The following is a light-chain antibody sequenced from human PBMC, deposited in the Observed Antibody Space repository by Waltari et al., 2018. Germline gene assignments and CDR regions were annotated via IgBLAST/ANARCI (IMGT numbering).Light chain of an antibody. CDR2: HDR. CDR1: NINAKR. Sequence: SYVLTPPPSVSVAPGPTATITRGGNNINAKRVQWYQQKTGQAPVLVVYHDRDRPSGIPERFSGSNSGNTATLSISRVEDGDEADYYCQVWESTNDHVVFGGGTKLTVL. J-gene: IGLJ3*02. V-gene: IGLV3-21*02. CDR3: QVWESTNDHVV.